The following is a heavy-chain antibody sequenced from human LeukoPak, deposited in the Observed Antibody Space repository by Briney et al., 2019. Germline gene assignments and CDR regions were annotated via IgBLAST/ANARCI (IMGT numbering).Heavy chain of an antibody. CDR2: IYYSGST. D-gene: IGHD2-15*01. V-gene: IGHV4-30-4*01. CDR1: GGSISSGDYY. CDR3: ARDGRSSYCSGGSCPHWFDP. J-gene: IGHJ5*02. Sequence: SQTLSLTCTVSGGSISSGDYYWSWIRQPPGKGLEWIGYIYYSGSTYYNPSLKSRVTTSVDTSKNQFSLKLSSVTAADTAVYYCARDGRSSYCSGGSCPHWFDPWGQGTLVTVSS.